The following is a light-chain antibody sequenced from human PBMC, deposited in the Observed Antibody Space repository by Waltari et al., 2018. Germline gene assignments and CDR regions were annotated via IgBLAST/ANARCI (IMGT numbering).Light chain of an antibody. CDR3: QQRSNWNT. J-gene: IGKJ2*01. CDR2: NAS. Sequence: ETVLTQSPVPLPLSPGTGATLSCKASQSVGSSLAWYQQKPGQAPRLLIYNASNSAAGIPARFSGSGSGTDFTLTISSLEPEDFAVYYCQQRSNWNTFGQGTKLEIK. V-gene: IGKV3-11*01. CDR1: QSVGSS.